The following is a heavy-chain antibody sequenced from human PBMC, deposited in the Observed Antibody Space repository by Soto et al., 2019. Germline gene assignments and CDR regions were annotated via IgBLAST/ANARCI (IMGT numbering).Heavy chain of an antibody. CDR2: IIPIFGTA. Sequence: QVQLVQSGAEVKKPGSSVKVSCKASGGTFSSYAISWVRQAPGQGLEWMGGIIPIFGTANYEQKFQGRVTITADESTSTAYMELSSLRSEDTAVYYCASGWRCSGGSCYEDYYGMDVWGQGTTVTVSS. CDR3: ASGWRCSGGSCYEDYYGMDV. V-gene: IGHV1-69*01. D-gene: IGHD2-15*01. J-gene: IGHJ6*02. CDR1: GGTFSSYA.